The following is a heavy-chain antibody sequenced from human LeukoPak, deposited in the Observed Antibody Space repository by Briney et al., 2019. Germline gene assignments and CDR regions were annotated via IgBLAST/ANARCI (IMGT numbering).Heavy chain of an antibody. CDR2: INAANGNT. V-gene: IGHV1-3*01. CDR1: GFTFTTYT. D-gene: IGHD6-19*01. J-gene: IGHJ5*02. CDR3: ARGAPIRVAVAATFDP. Sequence: ASVKVSCKPSGFTFTTYTMRWVRQAPGQRLEWVGWINAANGNTQYSQKFQGRVTITRDTSASTAYMELSSLRSEDTAVYYCARGAPIRVAVAATFDPWGQGTLVTVPS.